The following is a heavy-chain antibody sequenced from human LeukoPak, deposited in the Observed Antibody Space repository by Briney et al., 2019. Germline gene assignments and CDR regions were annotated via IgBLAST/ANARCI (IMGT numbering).Heavy chain of an antibody. CDR1: GFTFSSYS. Sequence: GGSLRLSCAASGFTFSSYSMNWVRQAPGKGLEWVSSISSSSSYIYYADSVKGRFTISRDNAKNSLYLQMNGLRAEDTAVYYCARVGYDSSGPDYWGQGTLVTVSS. J-gene: IGHJ4*02. CDR2: ISSSSSYI. V-gene: IGHV3-21*01. D-gene: IGHD3-22*01. CDR3: ARVGYDSSGPDY.